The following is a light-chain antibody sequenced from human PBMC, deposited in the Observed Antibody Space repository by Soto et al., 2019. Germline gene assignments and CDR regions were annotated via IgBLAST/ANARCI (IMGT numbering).Light chain of an antibody. CDR1: QTISSW. V-gene: IGKV1-5*03. CDR3: QQRSNWPYLT. Sequence: DIQMTQSPSTLSGSVGDRVTITCRASQTISSWLAWYQQKPGKAPKLLIYKASTLKSGVPSRFSGSGSGTEFTLTISSLQPEDFAVYYCQQRSNWPYLTFGGGTRV. J-gene: IGKJ4*01. CDR2: KAS.